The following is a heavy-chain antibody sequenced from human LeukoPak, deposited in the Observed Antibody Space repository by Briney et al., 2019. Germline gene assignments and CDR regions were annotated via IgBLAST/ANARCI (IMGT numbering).Heavy chain of an antibody. Sequence: GGSLRLSCAASGFTFSSYAMSWVRQAPGKGLEWVSAISGSGGSTYYADSVKGRFTISRDNSKNTLYLQMNSLRAEDTAVYYCAKDPSYQLLSYYFDYWGQGTLVTVSS. J-gene: IGHJ4*02. CDR2: ISGSGGST. D-gene: IGHD2-2*01. CDR1: GFTFSSYA. CDR3: AKDPSYQLLSYYFDY. V-gene: IGHV3-23*01.